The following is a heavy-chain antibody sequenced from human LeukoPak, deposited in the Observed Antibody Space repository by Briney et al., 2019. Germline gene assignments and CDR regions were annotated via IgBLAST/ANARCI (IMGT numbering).Heavy chain of an antibody. V-gene: IGHV4-31*03. CDR3: ARDPRFGPFDP. J-gene: IGHJ5*02. CDR1: SGSISSGGYY. CDR2: IYYSGST. Sequence: TSETLSLTCTVSSGSISSGGYYWSWIRQHPGKGLEWIGYIYYSGSTYYNPSLKSRVTISVDTSKNQFSLKLSSVTAADTAVYYCARDPRFGPFDPWGQGTLVTVSS. D-gene: IGHD3-10*01.